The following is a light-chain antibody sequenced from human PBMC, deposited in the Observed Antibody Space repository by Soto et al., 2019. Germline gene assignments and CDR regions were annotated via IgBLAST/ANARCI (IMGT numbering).Light chain of an antibody. CDR2: SAS. J-gene: IGKJ1*01. Sequence: DLQMTQSPSSLSASVGDRVTITCRASQSINSYVNWYQHKPGKAPKLLIYSASTLQSGVPSRFSGSGSGTDFTLTISNLQPEDFASYYCQQSFSTSRTFGQGTKVEIK. CDR3: QQSFSTSRT. V-gene: IGKV1-39*01. CDR1: QSINSY.